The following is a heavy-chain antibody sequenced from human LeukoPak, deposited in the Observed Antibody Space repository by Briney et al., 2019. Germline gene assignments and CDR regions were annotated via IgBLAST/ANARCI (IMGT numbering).Heavy chain of an antibody. CDR1: GGSISSYY. V-gene: IGHV4-4*07. Sequence: TSETLSLTCTVSGGSISSYYWSWIRQPAGKGLEWIGRIYTSGSTNCNPSLKSRVTMSVDTSKNQFSLKLSSVTAADTAVYYCASLGDWLSLEYWGQGTLVTVSS. J-gene: IGHJ4*02. CDR3: ASLGDWLSLEY. D-gene: IGHD3/OR15-3a*01. CDR2: IYTSGST.